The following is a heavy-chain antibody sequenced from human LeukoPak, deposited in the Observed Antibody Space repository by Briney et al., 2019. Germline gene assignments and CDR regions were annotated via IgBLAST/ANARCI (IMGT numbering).Heavy chain of an antibody. CDR2: IYYSGST. CDR3: ARSYGDYYYMDV. J-gene: IGHJ6*03. CDR1: GGSISSSSYY. Sequence: PSETLSLTCTVSGGSISSSSYYWGWIRQPPGKGLEWIGSIYYSGSTYYNPSLKSRVTISVDTSKNQFSLKVSSVTAADTAVYYCARSYGDYYYMDVWGKGTTVTVSS. V-gene: IGHV4-39*07. D-gene: IGHD4-17*01.